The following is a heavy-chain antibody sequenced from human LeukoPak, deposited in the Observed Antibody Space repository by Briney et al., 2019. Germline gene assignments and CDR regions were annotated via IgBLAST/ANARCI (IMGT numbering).Heavy chain of an antibody. CDR2: IYYSGST. CDR1: GDSFSSYY. J-gene: IGHJ4*02. Sequence: SETLSLTCTVSGDSFSSYYWSWIRQPPGKGLQWIGYIYYSGSTNYNPSLKSRVTISVDTSKNQFSLKLSSVTAADTAVYYCARASGSSSWDFDYWGQGTLVTVSS. V-gene: IGHV4-59*01. D-gene: IGHD6-13*01. CDR3: ARASGSSSWDFDY.